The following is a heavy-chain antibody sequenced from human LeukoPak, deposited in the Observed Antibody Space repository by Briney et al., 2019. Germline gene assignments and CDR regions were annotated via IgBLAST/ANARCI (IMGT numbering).Heavy chain of an antibody. J-gene: IGHJ4*02. CDR3: ARDFDSSTYL. V-gene: IGHV3-23*01. CDR2: ISGSGGST. Sequence: PGGSLRLSCAASGFTFSSYAMSWVRQAPGKGLEWVSAISGSGGSTYYADSVKGRFTISRDNARNTLYLQMNSLRAEDSAVYYCARDFDSSTYLWGQGTLVTVSS. CDR1: GFTFSSYA. D-gene: IGHD2/OR15-2a*01.